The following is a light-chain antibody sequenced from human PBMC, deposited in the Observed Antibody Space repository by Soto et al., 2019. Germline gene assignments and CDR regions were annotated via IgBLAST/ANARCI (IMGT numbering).Light chain of an antibody. Sequence: QSVLTQPASVSGSLGQSITISCTGTRSDIGIYDLVSWYQQHPGKAPQLMIYDVTNRPSGVSNRFSGSKSGNTASLTISGLQAEDEADYYCTSYTTSSTVVIGGGIKVTVL. CDR3: TSYTTSSTVV. CDR1: RSDIGIYDL. CDR2: DVT. J-gene: IGLJ2*01. V-gene: IGLV2-14*03.